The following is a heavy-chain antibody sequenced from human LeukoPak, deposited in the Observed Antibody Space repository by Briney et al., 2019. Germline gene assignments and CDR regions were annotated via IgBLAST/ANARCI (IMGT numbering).Heavy chain of an antibody. CDR1: GYTFTGYY. D-gene: IGHD5-12*01. V-gene: IGHV1-2*02. CDR2: INPNSGGT. Sequence: SVKVSCKASGYTFTGYYMHWGRQAPGQGRERRGWINPNSGGTNYAQKFQGRVTMTRDTSISTAYMELSRLRSDDTAVYYCARGPLRVATITLYFDYWGQGTLVTVSS. CDR3: ARGPLRVATITLYFDY. J-gene: IGHJ4*02.